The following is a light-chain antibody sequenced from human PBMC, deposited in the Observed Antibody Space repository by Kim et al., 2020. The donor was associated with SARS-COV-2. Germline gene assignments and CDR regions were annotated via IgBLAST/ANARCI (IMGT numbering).Light chain of an antibody. CDR1: KLGDKY. CDR2: QHN. V-gene: IGLV3-1*01. Sequence: SLSPGQTASITCSGDKLGDKYACWYQQKPGQSPVLVIYQHNKRPSGIPERFSGSNSGNTATLTISGTQAMDEADYYCQAWDSSTVVFAGGTKLTVL. J-gene: IGLJ2*01. CDR3: QAWDSSTVV.